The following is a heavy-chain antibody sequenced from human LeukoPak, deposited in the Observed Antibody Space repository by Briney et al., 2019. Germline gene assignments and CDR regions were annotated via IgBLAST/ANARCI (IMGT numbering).Heavy chain of an antibody. CDR3: ARDIEAAGICFDY. CDR2: IDQDGTEK. D-gene: IGHD6-13*01. CDR1: GFIFSSYW. Sequence: GGSLRLSCEASGFIFSSYWMNWVRQAPGKGPEWVANIDQDGTEKYYVDSVKGRFTISRDNAQNSLYLQMNSLRAEDAAVYYCARDIEAAGICFDYWGQGTLVTVSS. J-gene: IGHJ4*02. V-gene: IGHV3-7*01.